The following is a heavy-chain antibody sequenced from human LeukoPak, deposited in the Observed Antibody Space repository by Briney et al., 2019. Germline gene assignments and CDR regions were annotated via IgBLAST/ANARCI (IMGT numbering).Heavy chain of an antibody. CDR3: ARHLLWFGELSGGFDY. CDR1: GFSFSNYA. D-gene: IGHD3-10*01. J-gene: IGHJ4*02. CDR2: ISSSGGST. V-gene: IGHV3-23*01. Sequence: PGGSLRLSCAASGFSFSNYAMNWVRQAPGKGLEWVSGISSSGGSTYYADSVKGRFTISRDNSRNTLYLQMNSLRAEDTAVYYCARHLLWFGELSGGFDYWGQGTLVTVSS.